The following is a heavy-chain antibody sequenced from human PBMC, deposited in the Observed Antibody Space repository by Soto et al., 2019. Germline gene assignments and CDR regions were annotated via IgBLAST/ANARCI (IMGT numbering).Heavy chain of an antibody. Sequence: PGGSLRLSCSASGFNFKNFALYWVRQTPGNGLHFVSAIGANAGVTYYAESVKDRFTISRDNSKNTLYLQMIGLRAEDTAVYYCVKGTYHYYHYIMDVWGQGTTVTVSS. CDR3: VKGTYHYYHYIMDV. J-gene: IGHJ6*02. CDR2: IGANAGVT. CDR1: GFNFKNFA. V-gene: IGHV3-64D*06.